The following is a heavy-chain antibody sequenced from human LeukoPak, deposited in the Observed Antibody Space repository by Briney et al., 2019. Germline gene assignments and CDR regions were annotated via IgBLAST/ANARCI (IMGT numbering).Heavy chain of an antibody. D-gene: IGHD3-16*02. V-gene: IGHV3-23*01. J-gene: IGHJ4*02. CDR1: GFTFSNYV. CDR2: ISGSGGRS. CDR3: AAQKRGNYRPYYFDY. Sequence: GGSLGLSCAAAGFTFSNYVMSWVRQTPGKGLEWVSTISGSGGRSFYADSVKGRFTLSRDNSKNTLYLQMNSLRAEDTALYYCAAQKRGNYRPYYFDYWAREPWSPSPQ.